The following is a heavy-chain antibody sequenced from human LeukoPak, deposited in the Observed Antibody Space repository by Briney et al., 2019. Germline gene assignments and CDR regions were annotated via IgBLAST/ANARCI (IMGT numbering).Heavy chain of an antibody. Sequence: GESLKISCKGSGYSFTSYWIGWVRQMPGKGLEWMGIIYPGDSDTRYSPSFQGQVTISADKSISTAYLQWSSLKASDTAVYYCATQKPYYYDSSGYFDYWGQGTLVTVSS. V-gene: IGHV5-51*01. D-gene: IGHD3-22*01. CDR1: GYSFTSYW. J-gene: IGHJ4*02. CDR2: IYPGDSDT. CDR3: ATQKPYYYDSSGYFDY.